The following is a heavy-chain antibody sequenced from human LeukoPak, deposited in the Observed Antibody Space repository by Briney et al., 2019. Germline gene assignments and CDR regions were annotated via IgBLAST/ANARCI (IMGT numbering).Heavy chain of an antibody. V-gene: IGHV4-59*06. Sequence: PSETLSLTCTVSGGSISSYYWSWIRQHPGKGLEWIGYIYYSGSTYYNPSLKSRVTISVDTSKNQFSLKLSSVTAADTAVYYCARTYYDSSGYPQTPFDYWGQGTLVTVSS. CDR2: IYYSGST. D-gene: IGHD3-22*01. J-gene: IGHJ4*02. CDR1: GGSISSYY. CDR3: ARTYYDSSGYPQTPFDY.